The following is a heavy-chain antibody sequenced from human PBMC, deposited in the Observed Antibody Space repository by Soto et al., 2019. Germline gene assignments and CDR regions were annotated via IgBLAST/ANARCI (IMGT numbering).Heavy chain of an antibody. CDR3: AKGGEVSYYYYYGMDV. CDR2: IIGSGGST. J-gene: IGHJ6*02. D-gene: IGHD2-21*01. CDR1: GFTFSSYA. Sequence: EVQLLESGGGLVQPGGSLRLSCAASGFTFSSYAMSWVRQAPGKGLEWVSAIIGSGGSTYYADSVKGRFTISRDNSKNTLYLQMNSLRAEDTAVYYCAKGGEVSYYYYYGMDVWGQGTTVTVSS. V-gene: IGHV3-23*01.